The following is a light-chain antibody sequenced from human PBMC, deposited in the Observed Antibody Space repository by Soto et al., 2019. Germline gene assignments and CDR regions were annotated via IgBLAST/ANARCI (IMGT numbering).Light chain of an antibody. Sequence: EIVLTQSPGTLSLSPGERATLSCRARQSVSSNYLAWYQQKRGQAPRLLIYGASSRATGIPTRFSGSGSGTDFTLTISRLEHEDFAVYYCQQYDTSPRTFGQGTKVEI. J-gene: IGKJ1*01. CDR1: QSVSSNY. CDR2: GAS. CDR3: QQYDTSPRT. V-gene: IGKV3-20*01.